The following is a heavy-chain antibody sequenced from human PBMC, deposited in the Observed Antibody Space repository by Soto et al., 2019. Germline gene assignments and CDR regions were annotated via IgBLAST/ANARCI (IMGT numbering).Heavy chain of an antibody. V-gene: IGHV4-4*07. D-gene: IGHD3-3*01. J-gene: IGHJ5*02. Sequence: PSETLSLTCTVTGGAINGYYWTWIRQSDGEGLEWIGRIYSSGSTNYNPSLKSRVTISLDTSMNYFSLRLSSVTAADTAVYYCARGQRFSDWFDPWGQGTLVTVSS. CDR3: ARGQRFSDWFDP. CDR2: IYSSGST. CDR1: GGAINGYY.